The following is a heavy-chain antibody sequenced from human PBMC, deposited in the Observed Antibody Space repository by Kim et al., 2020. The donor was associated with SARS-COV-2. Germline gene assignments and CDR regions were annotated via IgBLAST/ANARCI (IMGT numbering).Heavy chain of an antibody. D-gene: IGHD5-18*01. CDR2: INAGNGNT. V-gene: IGHV1-3*01. J-gene: IGHJ6*01. CDR3: ASSGGYSYGYPYYYGMDV. Sequence: ASVKVSCKASGYTFTSYAMHWVRQAPGQRLEWMGWINAGNGNTKYSHKFQGRVTITRDTSASTAYMELSSLRSEDTAVYYCASSGGYSYGYPYYYGMDVW. CDR1: GYTFTSYA.